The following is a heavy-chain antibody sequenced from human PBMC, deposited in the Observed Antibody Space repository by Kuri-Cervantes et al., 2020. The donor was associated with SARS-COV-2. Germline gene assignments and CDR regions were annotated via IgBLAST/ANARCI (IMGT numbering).Heavy chain of an antibody. CDR3: AKEGTYYDFWSGSEYYFDY. J-gene: IGHJ4*02. V-gene: IGHV3-9*01. Sequence: SCAASGFTFSRDTMYWVRQAPGKGLEWVSGISWNSGSIGYADSVKGRFTISRDNAKNSLYLQMNSLRAEDTALYYCAKEGTYYDFWSGSEYYFDYWGQGTLVTVSS. D-gene: IGHD3-3*01. CDR2: ISWNSGSI. CDR1: GFTFSRDT.